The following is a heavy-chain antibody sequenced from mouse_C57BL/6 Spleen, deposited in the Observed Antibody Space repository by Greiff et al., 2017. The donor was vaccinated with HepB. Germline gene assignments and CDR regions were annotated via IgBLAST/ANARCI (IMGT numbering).Heavy chain of an antibody. Sequence: EVHLVESGGGLVKPGGSLKLSCAASGFTFSDYGMHWVRQAPEKGLEWVAYISSGSSTIYYADTVKGRFTISRDNAKNTLFLQMTSLRSEDTAMYYCARRAITTVVAPYYAMDYWGQGTSVTVSS. D-gene: IGHD1-1*01. CDR1: GFTFSDYG. J-gene: IGHJ4*01. CDR2: ISSGSSTI. CDR3: ARRAITTVVAPYYAMDY. V-gene: IGHV5-17*01.